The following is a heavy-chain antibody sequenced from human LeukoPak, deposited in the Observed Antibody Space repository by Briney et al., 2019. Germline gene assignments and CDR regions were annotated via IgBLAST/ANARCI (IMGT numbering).Heavy chain of an antibody. Sequence: GGSLRLSCTGSGFSFGDYIMSWVRQAPGKGLEWVGFIRSKAYGETIEYAASVKGRFIVWRDDSKNIAYLQMNSLKSEDTAVYYFTRDCSGGTCPEERDFWGQGTLVTVSS. CDR3: TRDCSGGTCPEERDF. CDR1: GFSFGDYI. J-gene: IGHJ4*02. CDR2: IRSKAYGETI. D-gene: IGHD2-15*01. V-gene: IGHV3-49*04.